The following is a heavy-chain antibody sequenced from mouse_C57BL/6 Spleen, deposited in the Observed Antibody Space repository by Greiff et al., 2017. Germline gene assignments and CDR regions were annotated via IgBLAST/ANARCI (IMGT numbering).Heavy chain of an antibody. CDR1: GFTFSSYA. CDR3: ARDSYMDY. Sequence: DVKLVESGGGLVKPGGSLKLSCAASGFTFSSYAMSWVRQTPEKRLEWVATISDGGSYTYYPDNVKGRFTISRDNAKNNLYLQMSHLKSEDTAMYYCARDSYMDYWGQGTSVTVSS. D-gene: IGHD2-12*01. V-gene: IGHV5-4*01. J-gene: IGHJ4*01. CDR2: ISDGGSYT.